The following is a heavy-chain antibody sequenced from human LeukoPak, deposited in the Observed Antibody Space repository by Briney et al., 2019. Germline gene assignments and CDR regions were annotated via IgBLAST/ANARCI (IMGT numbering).Heavy chain of an antibody. CDR2: IIPIFGTA. CDR1: GGTFSSYA. V-gene: IGHV1-69*06. CDR3: ARFSRYNWNGYFDY. D-gene: IGHD1-1*01. J-gene: IGHJ4*02. Sequence: SVKVSCKASGGTFSSYAISWVRQAPGQGLEWMGGIIPIFGTANYAQKFQGRVTITADKSTSTAYMELSSLRSEGTAVYYCARFSRYNWNGYFDYWGQGTLVTVSS.